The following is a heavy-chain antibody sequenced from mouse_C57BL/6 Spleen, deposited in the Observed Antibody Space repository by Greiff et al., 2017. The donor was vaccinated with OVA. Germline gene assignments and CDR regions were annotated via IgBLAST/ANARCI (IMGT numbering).Heavy chain of an antibody. CDR3: ARGSTYAMDY. CDR2: IYPSDSET. Sequence: VKLQQPGAELVRPGSSVKLSCKASGYTFTSYWMDWVKQRPGQGLEWIGNIYPSDSETHYNPKFKDKATLTVDKSSSTAYMQLSSLTSEDSAVYYCARGSTYAMDYWGQGTSVTVSS. J-gene: IGHJ4*01. V-gene: IGHV1-61*01. CDR1: GYTFTSYW.